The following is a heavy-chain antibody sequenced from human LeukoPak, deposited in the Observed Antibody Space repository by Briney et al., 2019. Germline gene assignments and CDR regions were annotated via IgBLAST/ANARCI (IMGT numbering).Heavy chain of an antibody. CDR1: GYTFTSYG. V-gene: IGHV1-18*01. CDR2: ISAYNGNT. J-gene: IGHJ4*02. D-gene: IGHD2-2*01. CDR3: ARGATRWVVVPAATDY. Sequence: ASVKVSCKASGYTFTSYGISWVRQAPGQGLEWMGWISAYNGNTNYAQKLQGRVTMTTDTSTSTAYMELRSLRSDDTAVYYCARGATRWVVVPAATDYRGQGTLVTVSS.